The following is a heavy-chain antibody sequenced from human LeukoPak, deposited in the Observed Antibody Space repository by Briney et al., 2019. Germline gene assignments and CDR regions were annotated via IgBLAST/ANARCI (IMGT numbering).Heavy chain of an antibody. CDR2: MNPNSGNT. J-gene: IGHJ4*02. D-gene: IGHD2-15*01. CDR1: GYTFTTYD. Sequence: ASVKVSCKASGYTFTTYDINWVRQATGQGLEWMAWMNPNSGNTGYAQKFQGRVTMTRNTSISTAYMELSRLRSDDTAVYYCASQTGYCSGGSCPEYYFDYWGQGTLVTVSS. V-gene: IGHV1-8*01. CDR3: ASQTGYCSGGSCPEYYFDY.